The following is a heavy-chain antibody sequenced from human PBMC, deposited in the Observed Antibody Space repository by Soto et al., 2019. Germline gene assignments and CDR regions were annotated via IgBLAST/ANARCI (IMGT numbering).Heavy chain of an antibody. V-gene: IGHV3-23*01. CDR1: GFTFSSYA. CDR2: ISGSGGST. J-gene: IGHJ6*03. D-gene: IGHD3-10*01. CDR3: AKYYGSGSYYSHYYYYYYMDV. Sequence: VQLLESGGGLVQPGGSLRLSCAASGFTFSSYAMSWVRQAPGKGLEWVSAISGSGGSTYYADSVKGRFTISRDNSKNTLYLQMNSLRAEDTAVYYCAKYYGSGSYYSHYYYYYYMDVWGKGTTVTVSS.